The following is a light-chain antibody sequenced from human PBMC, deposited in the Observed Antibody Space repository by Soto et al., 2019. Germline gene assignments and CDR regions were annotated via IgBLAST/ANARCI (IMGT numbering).Light chain of an antibody. CDR1: QSVSSSY. J-gene: IGKJ1*01. Sequence: EIGLTQSPGTLSLSPGERATLSCRASQSVSSSYLAWYQQKPGQAPRLLIYVASSRATGIPDRFSGSGSGTDFTLTISRLEHEDLAVYYCQQYGSSRKFGQGTKVEIK. CDR2: VAS. V-gene: IGKV3-20*01. CDR3: QQYGSSRK.